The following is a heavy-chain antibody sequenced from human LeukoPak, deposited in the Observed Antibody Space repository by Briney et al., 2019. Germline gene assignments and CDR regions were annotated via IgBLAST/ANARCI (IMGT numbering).Heavy chain of an antibody. J-gene: IGHJ4*02. CDR1: GGSISSYY. V-gene: IGHV4-59*01. CDR3: ARVNYYDSSGYEYYFDY. D-gene: IGHD3-22*01. Sequence: SETLSLTCTVSGGSISSYYWSWIRQPPGKGLECIGYIYYSGSTNYNPSLKSRVTISVDTSKNQFSLKLSSVTAADTAVYYCARVNYYDSSGYEYYFDYWGQGTLVTVSS. CDR2: IYYSGST.